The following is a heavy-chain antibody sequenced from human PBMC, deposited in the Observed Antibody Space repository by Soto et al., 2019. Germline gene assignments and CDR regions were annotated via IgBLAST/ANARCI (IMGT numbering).Heavy chain of an antibody. CDR1: GFTFSSYA. CDR3: ARETGNTLIGWYFDL. D-gene: IGHD1-7*01. CDR2: ISYDGSNK. V-gene: IGHV3-30-3*01. Sequence: QVQLVESGGGVVQPGRSLRLSCAASGFTFSSYAMHWVRQAPGKGLEWVAVISYDGSNKYYADSVKGRFTISRDNSKNTLYLQMNSLRAEDTAVYYCARETGNTLIGWYFDLWGRGTLVTVSS. J-gene: IGHJ2*01.